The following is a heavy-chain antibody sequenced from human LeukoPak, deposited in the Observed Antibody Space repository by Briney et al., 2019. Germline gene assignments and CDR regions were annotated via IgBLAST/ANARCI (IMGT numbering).Heavy chain of an antibody. V-gene: IGHV3-30*02. CDR1: GFTFRSYG. CDR2: IRHDGTDK. J-gene: IGHJ3*02. D-gene: IGHD1-26*01. Sequence: VGSLRLSCAASGFTFRSYGMYWVCQAPGKGLEWVAFIRHDGTDKYYADSVKGRFTISRDNSENTLYLQMNSLRAEDTAVYYCAKVSGGNSRFDAFDIWGQGTLVTVSS. CDR3: AKVSGGNSRFDAFDI.